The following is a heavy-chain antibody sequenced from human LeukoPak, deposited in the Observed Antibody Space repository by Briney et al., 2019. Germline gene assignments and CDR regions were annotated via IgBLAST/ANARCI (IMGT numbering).Heavy chain of an antibody. V-gene: IGHV1-18*01. CDR3: ARDLGTFGGVIVSGY. D-gene: IGHD3-16*02. Sequence: ASVKVSCKASGYIFNDYGISWVRQAPGQGLEWMGWIRVYNGSTNYAQKFQDRATMTTDISTGTAYMELSSLRSDDAAVYYCARDLGTFGGVIVSGYWGQGTLVTVSS. CDR2: IRVYNGST. CDR1: GYIFNDYG. J-gene: IGHJ4*02.